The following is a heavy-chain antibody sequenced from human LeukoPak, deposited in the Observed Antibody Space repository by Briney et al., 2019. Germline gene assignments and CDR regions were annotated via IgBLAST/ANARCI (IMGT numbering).Heavy chain of an antibody. J-gene: IGHJ6*02. Sequence: GGSLRLSCAVSGFTFGDYYMSWIRQAPGEGLEWLSYISGSGSIIYYTDSVKGRFTISRDNAKHSLYLQMNSLRAEDTALYYCARDLYYGMDVWGQGTTVTVSS. CDR2: ISGSGSII. CDR1: GFTFGDYY. V-gene: IGHV3-11*01. CDR3: ARDLYYGMDV.